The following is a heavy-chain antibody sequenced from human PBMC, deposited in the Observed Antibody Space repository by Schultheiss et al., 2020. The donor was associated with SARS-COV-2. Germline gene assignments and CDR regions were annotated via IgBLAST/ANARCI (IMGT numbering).Heavy chain of an antibody. J-gene: IGHJ6*03. CDR2: ISASGSTI. CDR3: ARGGGYCSSTSCYTDYYYYYMDV. Sequence: GGSLRLSCAASGFIFSRYEMNWVRQAPGRGLEWVSYISASGSTIYYADSVKGRFTISRDNAKNSLYLQMNSLRAEDTAVYYCARGGGYCSSTSCYTDYYYYYMDVWGKGTTVTVSS. V-gene: IGHV3-48*03. D-gene: IGHD2-2*02. CDR1: GFIFSRYE.